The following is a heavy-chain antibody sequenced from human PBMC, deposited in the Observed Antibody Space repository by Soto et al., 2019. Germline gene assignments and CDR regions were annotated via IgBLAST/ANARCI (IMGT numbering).Heavy chain of an antibody. CDR3: ARDGEGIAVPGNSFDI. D-gene: IGHD6-19*01. Sequence: SVKVSCKASGGTFSSYAISWVRQAPGQGLEWMGGIIPIFGTANYAQKFQGRVTITRDTSISTAYMELSRLRSDDTAVYYCARDGEGIAVPGNSFDIWGQGTMVTVPS. V-gene: IGHV1-69*05. CDR2: IIPIFGTA. J-gene: IGHJ3*02. CDR1: GGTFSSYA.